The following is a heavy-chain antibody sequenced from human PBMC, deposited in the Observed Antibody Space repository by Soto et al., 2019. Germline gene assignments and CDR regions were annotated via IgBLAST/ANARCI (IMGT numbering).Heavy chain of an antibody. J-gene: IGHJ4*01. CDR1: GDSMNRHY. D-gene: IGHD3-22*01. CDR2: VYFTGST. V-gene: IGHV4-59*08. CDR3: ASFPVIPGRDSPLIFDY. Sequence: SETLSLTCTVTGDSMNRHYWSWLRQPPEKALEWMGYVYFTGSTNYSPSLESRLTILVDTSKNQFSLKLTSVTAADTAVYYCASFPVIPGRDSPLIFDYWGQGTLVTVSS.